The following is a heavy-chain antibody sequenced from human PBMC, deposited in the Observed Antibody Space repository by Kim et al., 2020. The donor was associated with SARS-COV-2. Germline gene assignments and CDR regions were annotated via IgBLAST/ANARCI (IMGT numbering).Heavy chain of an antibody. J-gene: IGHJ4*02. D-gene: IGHD4-17*01. CDR2: T. CDR3: ARSYDYGDYDY. Sequence: TNYNPSLKSRVPISLDTSKNQFSLKVRSVTAADKAVYYCARSYDYGDYDYWGQGTLVTVSS. V-gene: IGHV4-59*01.